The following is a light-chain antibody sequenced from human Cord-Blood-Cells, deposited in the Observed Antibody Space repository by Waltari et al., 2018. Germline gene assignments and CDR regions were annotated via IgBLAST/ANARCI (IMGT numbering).Light chain of an antibody. Sequence: EIVLTQSPGTLSXXPGERXTLSCRASQSVRSSYLARXQQKPGQAPRLPIYXASSXATGXXDRFXGSGSGXDFXLTXSRLEPEDFXVYXXQXXXXSXXXXGXXTK. CDR1: QSVRSSY. V-gene: IGKV3-20*01. J-gene: IGKJ2*01. CDR2: XAS. CDR3: QXXXXSXXX.